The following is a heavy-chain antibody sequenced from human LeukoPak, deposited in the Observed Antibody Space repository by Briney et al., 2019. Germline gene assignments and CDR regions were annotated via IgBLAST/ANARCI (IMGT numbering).Heavy chain of an antibody. CDR2: ISHDEKEK. D-gene: IGHD2-2*01. V-gene: IGHV3-30*14. CDR1: GFVFSRNA. CDR3: ARATNILPSVHKYYFDY. Sequence: GGSLRLSCAASGFVFSRNAMHWVRQAPGKGLEWVAIISHDEKEKHYADSVKGRITISRDNSKNTLYLQMNSLRAEDTAVYFCARATNILPSVHKYYFDYWGQGTLVTVSS. J-gene: IGHJ4*02.